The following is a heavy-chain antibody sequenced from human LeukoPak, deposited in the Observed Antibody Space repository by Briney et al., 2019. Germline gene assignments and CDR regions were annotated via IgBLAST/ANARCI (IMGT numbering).Heavy chain of an antibody. D-gene: IGHD4-23*01. CDR3: AKDGAVTVDAFDI. J-gene: IGHJ3*02. V-gene: IGHV3-23*01. Sequence: GGSLRLSCAASGFTFGCYAMSRVRQAPGKGLEWVSAISGSGGSTYSADSVKGRFTISRDNSKNTLYLQMNSLRAEDTAVYYCAKDGAVTVDAFDIWGQGTMVTVSS. CDR1: GFTFGCYA. CDR2: ISGSGGST.